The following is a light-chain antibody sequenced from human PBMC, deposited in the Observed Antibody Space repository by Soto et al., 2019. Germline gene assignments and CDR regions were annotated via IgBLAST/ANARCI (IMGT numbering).Light chain of an antibody. CDR3: VQRSNWPPVT. CDR1: QSVRSY. Sequence: EVVLTQSPPTLSLSPGERSTLSCSASQSVRSYLAWYQQKPGQAPRLLIYGASNRATGVPARFSGGGSGTDFTLTISSLEPEDFAVYYCVQRSNWPPVTFGQGTRLEIK. CDR2: GAS. V-gene: IGKV3-11*01. J-gene: IGKJ5*01.